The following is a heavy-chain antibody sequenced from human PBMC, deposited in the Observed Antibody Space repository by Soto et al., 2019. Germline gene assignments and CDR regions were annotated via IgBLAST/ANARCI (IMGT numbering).Heavy chain of an antibody. J-gene: IGHJ4*02. CDR2: INHIGRT. V-gene: IGHV4-34*01. CDR3: ARDKMTGLFEY. Sequence: QVQLQQWGAGLLKPSETLSLTCAVCGGSFSGYYWTWIRQPPGTGLEWIGEINHIGRTNYSPSLKSRVTISADTSKHQSSLKLTSVSAADTAGYYCARDKMTGLFEYWCQGTRVSVSS. CDR1: GGSFSGYY.